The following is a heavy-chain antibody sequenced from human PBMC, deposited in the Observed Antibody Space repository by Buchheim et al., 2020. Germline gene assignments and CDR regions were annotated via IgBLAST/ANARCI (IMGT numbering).Heavy chain of an antibody. V-gene: IGHV3-7*01. D-gene: IGHD6-19*01. CDR3: ARGDIFVAGPFDY. J-gene: IGHJ4*02. Sequence: EVQLVESGGGLVQPGGSLRLSCAASGFTFSTYWMTWVRQAPGKGLDWVANIDQDGRKTYYVDSLKGRFTIPRDNARNSLYPQMNSLSAEDTAVYYCARGDIFVAGPFDYWGQGT. CDR1: GFTFSTYW. CDR2: IDQDGRKT.